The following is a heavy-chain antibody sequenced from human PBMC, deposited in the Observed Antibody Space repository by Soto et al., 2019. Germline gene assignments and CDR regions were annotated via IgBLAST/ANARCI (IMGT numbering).Heavy chain of an antibody. CDR1: GFTFSGIA. J-gene: IGHJ4*02. CDR2: VSYDGTNK. V-gene: IGHV3-30*18. CDR3: AKALSFTSSSLDS. D-gene: IGHD6-6*01. Sequence: QVQLVGSGGGVVRPGNSLTLACAASGFTFSGIAMHWVRQAPGKGLEWVAVVSYDGTNKFYGESVKGRFTVSRDNSKNTLYLHMTSLRPEDTATYYCAKALSFTSSSLDSWGQGSLVIVS.